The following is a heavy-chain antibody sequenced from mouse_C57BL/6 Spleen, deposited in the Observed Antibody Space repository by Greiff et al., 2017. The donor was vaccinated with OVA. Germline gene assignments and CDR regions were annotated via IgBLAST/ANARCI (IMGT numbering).Heavy chain of an antibody. V-gene: IGHV3-6*01. CDR2: ISYDGSN. CDR1: GYSITSGYY. CDR3: ARDTTVVAEDAMDY. J-gene: IGHJ4*01. D-gene: IGHD1-1*01. Sequence: EVKLQESGPGLVKPSQSLSLTCSVTGYSITSGYYWNWIRQFPGNKLEWMGYISYDGSNNYNPSLKNRISITRDTSKNQFFLKLNSVTTEDTATYYCARDTTVVAEDAMDYWGQGTSVTVSS.